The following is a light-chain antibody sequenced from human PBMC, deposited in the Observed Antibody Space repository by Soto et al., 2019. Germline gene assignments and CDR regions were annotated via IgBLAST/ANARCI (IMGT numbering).Light chain of an antibody. CDR3: QQRSNWPLP. CDR2: DAS. CDR1: QSVSSY. V-gene: IGKV3-11*01. J-gene: IGKJ5*01. Sequence: EIVLTQSPATLSLSPGERATLSCRASQSVSSYLAWYQQKPGQAPRLLIYDASNRATGIPARFSGSGSGTDFTITISSLEPEDFAVYYCQQRSNWPLPFGQGTRLEIK.